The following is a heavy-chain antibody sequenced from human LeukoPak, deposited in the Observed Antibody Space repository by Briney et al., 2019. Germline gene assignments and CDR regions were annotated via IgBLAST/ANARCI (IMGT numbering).Heavy chain of an antibody. Sequence: GGSLRLSCAASGFTFSDYWMSWVRQAPGKGLEWVSYISSSGTSTYYVDSVKGRFTISRDNAKNSLYLQMNGLRAEDTAVYYCATTPADYWGQGTLVTVSS. J-gene: IGHJ4*02. CDR3: ATTPADY. D-gene: IGHD2-15*01. CDR1: GFTFSDYW. V-gene: IGHV3-11*01. CDR2: ISSSGTST.